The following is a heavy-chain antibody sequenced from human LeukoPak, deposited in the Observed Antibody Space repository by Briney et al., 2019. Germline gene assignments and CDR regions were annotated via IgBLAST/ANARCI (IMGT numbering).Heavy chain of an antibody. Sequence: PGGSLRLSCAASGFMFSAYWMHWVRQTPGKGLVWVSRINTDGTTTNYADSVKGRFTIFRDNAKNTVYLQMDSLRDEDTAVYYCVTAGGSGSYGRFDPWGQGTLVSVSS. CDR3: VTAGGSGSYGRFDP. V-gene: IGHV3-74*01. CDR2: INTDGTTT. CDR1: GFMFSAYW. J-gene: IGHJ5*02. D-gene: IGHD3-10*01.